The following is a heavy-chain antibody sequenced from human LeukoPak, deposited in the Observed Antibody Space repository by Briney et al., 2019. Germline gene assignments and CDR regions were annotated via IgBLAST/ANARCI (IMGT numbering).Heavy chain of an antibody. CDR1: GFTFSSYA. D-gene: IGHD6-13*01. CDR2: ISYDGSNK. CDR3: AKGVGYSSSWYLDY. J-gene: IGHJ4*02. Sequence: GGSLRLSCAASGFTFSSYAMHWVRQAPGKGLEWVAVISYDGSNKYYADSVKGRFTISRDNSKNTLYLQMNSLRAEDTAVYYCAKGVGYSSSWYLDYWGQGTLVTVSS. V-gene: IGHV3-30-3*01.